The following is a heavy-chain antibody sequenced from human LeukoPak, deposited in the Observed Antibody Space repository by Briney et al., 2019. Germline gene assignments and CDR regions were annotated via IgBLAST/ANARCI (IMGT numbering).Heavy chain of an antibody. Sequence: GASVKVSCKASGYTFTSYAIHWVRQAPGQGLEWMGWITPSGGTNYPQKFQGRVTMTRDTSISTAYMELSRLRSDDTAVYYCARAITMVRGVIIPGYNWFDPWGQGTLVTVSS. CDR2: ITPSGGT. J-gene: IGHJ5*02. D-gene: IGHD3-10*01. V-gene: IGHV1-2*02. CDR3: ARAITMVRGVIIPGYNWFDP. CDR1: GYTFTSYA.